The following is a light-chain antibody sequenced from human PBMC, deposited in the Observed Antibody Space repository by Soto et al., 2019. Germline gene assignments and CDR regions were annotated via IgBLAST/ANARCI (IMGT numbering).Light chain of an antibody. J-gene: IGKJ2*01. CDR1: PSVSSN. Sequence: ETVMTQSPGTLSVSPGETVTVSCRASPSVSSNLAWYQQKPDQAPRLLIYATSTRATGIPARFSGSGSGTDFTLTISSLQFEDFAVYYCQQYNNLYTFGQGTKLEIK. V-gene: IGKV3-15*01. CDR3: QQYNNLYT. CDR2: ATS.